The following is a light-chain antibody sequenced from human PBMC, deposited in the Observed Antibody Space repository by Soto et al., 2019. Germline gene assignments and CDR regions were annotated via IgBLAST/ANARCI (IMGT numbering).Light chain of an antibody. CDR1: QSIAGNY. Sequence: EIVLTQSPGTLSLSPGERATLSCRASQSIAGNYLAWFQQRPGQAPRLLVYGTSSRATGTPDRFSGSGSGTDFTLIISRVEPEDSAVYYCQQYASSFTFGGGTKVEIK. CDR3: QQYASSFT. V-gene: IGKV3-20*01. J-gene: IGKJ4*01. CDR2: GTS.